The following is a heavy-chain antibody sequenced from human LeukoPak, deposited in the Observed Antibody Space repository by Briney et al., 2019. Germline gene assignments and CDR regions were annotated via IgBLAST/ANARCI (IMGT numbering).Heavy chain of an antibody. V-gene: IGHV3-21*04. CDR1: GFDFEGYT. CDR2: ISATSSDI. Sequence: GGSLRLSCAASGFDFEGYTMTWVRQAPGKGLEWVSLISATSSDINYAESVRGRFTITRDNAKNSLFLQMDSLRVEDTAIYYCAKGLFSAFDKYLDSWGEGTLVTVSS. D-gene: IGHD5-12*01. J-gene: IGHJ4*02. CDR3: AKGLFSAFDKYLDS.